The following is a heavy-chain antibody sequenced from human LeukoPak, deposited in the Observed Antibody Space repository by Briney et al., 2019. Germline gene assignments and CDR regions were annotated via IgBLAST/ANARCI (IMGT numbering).Heavy chain of an antibody. D-gene: IGHD3-22*01. CDR1: GFTFDDYA. CDR2: ISWNSGSI. Sequence: GRSLRLSCAASGFTFDDYAMHWVRQAPGKGLEWVSGISWNSGSIGYADSVKGRFTISRDNAKNSLYLQMNSLRAEDTASYYCAKTSPSMIVPRGRGYYFDYWGQGTLVTVSS. J-gene: IGHJ4*02. V-gene: IGHV3-9*01. CDR3: AKTSPSMIVPRGRGYYFDY.